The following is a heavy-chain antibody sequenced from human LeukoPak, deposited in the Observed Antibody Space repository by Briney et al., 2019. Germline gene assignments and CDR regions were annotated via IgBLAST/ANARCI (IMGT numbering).Heavy chain of an antibody. J-gene: IGHJ6*03. CDR3: AREVYYGSGSYNYYYYMDV. Sequence: GGSLRLSCAASGFTFSSYRMNWVRQAPGKGLEWVSYISSSSSTIYYADSVKGRFTISRDNAKNSLYLQMNSLRAEDTALYYCAREVYYGSGSYNYYYYMDVWGKGTTVTVSS. D-gene: IGHD3-10*01. V-gene: IGHV3-48*04. CDR2: ISSSSSTI. CDR1: GFTFSSYR.